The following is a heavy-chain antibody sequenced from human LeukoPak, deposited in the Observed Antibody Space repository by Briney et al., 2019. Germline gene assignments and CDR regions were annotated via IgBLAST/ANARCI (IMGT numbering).Heavy chain of an antibody. V-gene: IGHV1-8*01. D-gene: IGHD2-2*01. CDR2: MNPNSGNT. J-gene: IGHJ6*02. CDR1: GYTFTSYD. Sequence: ASVKVSCKASGYTFTSYDINWVRQATGQGLEWMGWMNPNSGNTGYAQKFQGRVTMTRNTSISTAYMELSSLRSEDTAVYYCARGGPYCSSTSCYYYYGMDVWGQGTTVTVSS. CDR3: ARGGPYCSSTSCYYYYGMDV.